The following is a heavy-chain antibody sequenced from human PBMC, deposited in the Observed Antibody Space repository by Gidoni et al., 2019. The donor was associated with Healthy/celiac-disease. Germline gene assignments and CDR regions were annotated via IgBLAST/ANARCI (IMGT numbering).Heavy chain of an antibody. D-gene: IGHD2-15*01. CDR1: GGSISSGGYY. CDR2: IYYSGST. Sequence: QVQLQESGPGLVKPSQTLSLTCTVSGGSISSGGYYWSWIRQHPGKGLEWIGYIYYSGSTYYNPSLKSRVTISVDTSKNQFSLKLSSVTAADTAVYYCARGRSESTRDAFDIWGQGTMVTVSS. CDR3: ARGRSESTRDAFDI. V-gene: IGHV4-31*03. J-gene: IGHJ3*02.